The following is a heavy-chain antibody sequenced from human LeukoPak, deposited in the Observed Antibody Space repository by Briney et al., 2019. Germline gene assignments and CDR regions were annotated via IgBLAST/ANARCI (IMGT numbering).Heavy chain of an antibody. CDR1: GFTFNRFY. Sequence: PGGSLRLSCSASGFTFNRFYLHWVRQAPGKGLEFVSHISSNGATTYYADSVKGRFTISRDNSKNTLYLQMNSLRAEDTAVYYCAKDRIDVTTELFDYWGQGTLVTVSS. CDR2: ISSNGATT. CDR3: AKDRIDVTTELFDY. V-gene: IGHV3-64*04. D-gene: IGHD4-17*01. J-gene: IGHJ4*02.